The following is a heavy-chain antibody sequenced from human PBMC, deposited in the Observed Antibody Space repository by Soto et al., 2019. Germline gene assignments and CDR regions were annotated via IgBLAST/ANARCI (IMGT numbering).Heavy chain of an antibody. CDR3: ANFGLDRGWGDY. J-gene: IGHJ4*02. Sequence: EVQLLESGGGLVQPGGSLRLSCAASGFTFSSYAMSWVRQAPGKGLEWVSAISGSGGSTYYADSVKGRFTISRDNSKNTLYLQMNSLRAEDTAVYYCANFGLDRGWGDYWGQGTLVTVSS. V-gene: IGHV3-23*01. CDR1: GFTFSSYA. D-gene: IGHD3-16*01. CDR2: ISGSGGST.